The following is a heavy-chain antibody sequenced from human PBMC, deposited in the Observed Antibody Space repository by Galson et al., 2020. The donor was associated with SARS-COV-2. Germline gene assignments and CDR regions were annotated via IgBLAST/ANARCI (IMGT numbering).Heavy chain of an antibody. V-gene: IGHV4-34*01. J-gene: IGHJ3*02. CDR2: INYSGST. D-gene: IGHD5-18*01. CDR3: ARVRVDTGIPREFDI. Sequence: SETLSLTCAVYGGAFGGDNWSWIRQPPGKGLEWIGEINYSGSTNYNLSLQSRVTISVDTSKIQFSLKLTSVAAADTAIYYCARVRVDTGIPREFDIWGQGTMVTVS. CDR1: GGAFGGDN.